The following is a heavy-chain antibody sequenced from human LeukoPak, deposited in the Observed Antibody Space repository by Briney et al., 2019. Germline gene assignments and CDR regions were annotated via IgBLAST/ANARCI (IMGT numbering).Heavy chain of an antibody. CDR2: ISPGGGGT. CDR1: TFAFSSYA. J-gene: IGHJ6*03. V-gene: IGHV3-23*01. CDR3: AMYSKRNYYMDV. Sequence: PGGSLRLSCAASTFAFSSYAMTWVRQAPGKGLEWLSGISPGGGGTDYADSVKGRFTISRDNSKNTLYLQMNSLRADDTAVYYCAMYSKRNYYMDVWGKGTTVTVSS. D-gene: IGHD4-11*01.